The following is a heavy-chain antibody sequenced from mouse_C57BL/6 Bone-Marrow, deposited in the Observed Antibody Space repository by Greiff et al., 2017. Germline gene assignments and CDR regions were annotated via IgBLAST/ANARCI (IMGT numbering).Heavy chain of an antibody. D-gene: IGHD1-1*01. CDR2: ILPGSGST. V-gene: IGHV1-9*01. Sequence: QVQLQQSGAELMKPGASVKLSCKATGYTFTGYWIEWVKQRPGHGLEWIGEILPGSGSTNYTEKFKGKATFTADTSSNTAYMQLSSLTTEASAIYYGASRGRYGSSSAWFAYWGQGTLVTVSA. J-gene: IGHJ3*01. CDR1: GYTFTGYW. CDR3: ASRGRYGSSSAWFAY.